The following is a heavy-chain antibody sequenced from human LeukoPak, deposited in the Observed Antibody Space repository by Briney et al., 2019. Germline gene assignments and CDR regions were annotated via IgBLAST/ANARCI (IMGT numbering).Heavy chain of an antibody. CDR3: TRDFTPYYGSGSYYKGTYYFDY. CDR2: IRSKAYGGTT. CDR1: GFTFGDYA. V-gene: IGHV3-49*03. Sequence: GRSLRLSCTASGFTFGDYAMSWFRQAPWKGLEWVGFIRSKAYGGTTEYAASVKGRFTISRDDSKSIAYLQMNSLKTEDTAVYYCTRDFTPYYGSGSYYKGTYYFDYWGQGTLVTASS. J-gene: IGHJ4*02. D-gene: IGHD3-10*01.